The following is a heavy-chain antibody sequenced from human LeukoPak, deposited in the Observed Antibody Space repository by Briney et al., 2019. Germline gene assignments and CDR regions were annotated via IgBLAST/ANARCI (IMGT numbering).Heavy chain of an antibody. Sequence: GESLKISCKGSGYSFTSYWIGWVRQMPGKGLEWMGIIYPGDSDTRYSPSFQGQVTISADKSISTAYLQWSSLKASDTAMYYCARHERKWELLQWVAFDIWGQGTMVTVSS. CDR3: ARHERKWELLQWVAFDI. J-gene: IGHJ3*02. D-gene: IGHD1-26*01. CDR2: IYPGDSDT. CDR1: GYSFTSYW. V-gene: IGHV5-51*01.